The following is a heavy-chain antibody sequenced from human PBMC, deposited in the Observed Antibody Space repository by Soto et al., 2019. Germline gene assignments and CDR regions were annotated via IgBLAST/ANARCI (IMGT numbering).Heavy chain of an antibody. CDR1: GFTFSSYW. J-gene: IGHJ6*02. Sequence: GGSLRLSCAASGFTFSSYWMSWVRQAPGKGLEWVANIKQDGSEKYYVDSVKGRFTISRDNAKNSLYLQMNSLRAEDTAVYYCARDLLPAAIMKTYYYYGMDVWGQGTTVTSP. CDR2: IKQDGSEK. D-gene: IGHD2-2*01. V-gene: IGHV3-7*05. CDR3: ARDLLPAAIMKTYYYYGMDV.